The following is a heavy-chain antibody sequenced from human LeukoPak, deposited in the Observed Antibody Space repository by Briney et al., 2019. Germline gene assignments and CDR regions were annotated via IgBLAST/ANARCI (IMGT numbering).Heavy chain of an antibody. CDR2: IYYSGST. J-gene: IGHJ4*02. CDR3: ARERRSGTHVPFDY. CDR1: GGSISSGDYY. V-gene: IGHV4-30-4*01. Sequence: NPSETLSLTCTVSGGSISSGDYYWSWIRQPPGKGLEWIGYIYYSGSTYYNPSLKSRVTISVDTSKNQFSLKLSSVTAADTAVYYCARERRSGTHVPFDYWGQGTLVTISS. D-gene: IGHD1-1*01.